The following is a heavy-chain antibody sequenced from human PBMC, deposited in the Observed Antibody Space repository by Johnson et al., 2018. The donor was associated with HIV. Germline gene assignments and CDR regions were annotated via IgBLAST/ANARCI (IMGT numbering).Heavy chain of an antibody. CDR3: AVLPTYRNDAFDI. CDR2: IRSSGSTR. J-gene: IGHJ3*02. V-gene: IGHV3-48*04. D-gene: IGHD1-14*01. CDR1: GFTFSSYG. Sequence: VQLVESGGGVVQPGRSLRLSCAASGFTFSSYGMHWVRQAPGKGLEWVSYIRSSGSTRSYADPVKGRFTISRDNAKNSLYLQMNSLRAEDTAVYYCAVLPTYRNDAFDIWGQGTMVTVSS.